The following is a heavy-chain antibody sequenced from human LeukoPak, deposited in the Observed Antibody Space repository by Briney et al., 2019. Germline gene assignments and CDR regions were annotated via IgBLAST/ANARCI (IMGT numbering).Heavy chain of an antibody. CDR2: IYHSGST. J-gene: IGHJ4*02. D-gene: IGHD6-6*01. CDR3: ARAGLQLDY. CDR1: GGSISSGGYY. V-gene: IGHV4-30-2*01. Sequence: SETLSLTCTVSGGSISSGGYYWSWIRQPPGKGLEWIGYIYHSGSTYYNPSLKSRVTISVDRSKNQFSLKLSSVTAADTAVYYCARAGLQLDYWGQGTLVTVSS.